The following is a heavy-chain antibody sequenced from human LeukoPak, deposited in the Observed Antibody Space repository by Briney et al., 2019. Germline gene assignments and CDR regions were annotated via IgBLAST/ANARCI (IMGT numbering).Heavy chain of an antibody. V-gene: IGHV3-7*01. J-gene: IGHJ6*02. CDR2: IKQDGSEK. Sequence: GGSLRLSCAASGFTFSSYWMSWVRQAPGKGLEWVANIKQDGSEKYYVDSVKGRFTISRDNAKNSLYLQMNSLRAEDTAVYYCARDPGDRSSSAPNYFHYYGMDVWGQGTTVTVSS. CDR3: ARDPGDRSSSAPNYFHYYGMDV. D-gene: IGHD6-13*01. CDR1: GFTFSSYW.